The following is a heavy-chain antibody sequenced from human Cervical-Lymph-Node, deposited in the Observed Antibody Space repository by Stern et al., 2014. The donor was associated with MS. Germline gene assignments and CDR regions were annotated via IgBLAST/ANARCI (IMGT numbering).Heavy chain of an antibody. CDR1: GYTFTGYF. V-gene: IGHV1-2*02. J-gene: IGHJ4*02. D-gene: IGHD3-10*01. CDR2: IDPSPGGT. Sequence: QVQLVESGAELKKPGASVRVSCRPSGYTFTGYFIHWVRQAPGQGLEWMGWIDPSPGGTKYAQNFEGRVIMTRDTSVGTAYMELTSLLSDDTGVYYCARLSGYYGSVSYFDSWGQGTLVTVSS. CDR3: ARLSGYYGSVSYFDS.